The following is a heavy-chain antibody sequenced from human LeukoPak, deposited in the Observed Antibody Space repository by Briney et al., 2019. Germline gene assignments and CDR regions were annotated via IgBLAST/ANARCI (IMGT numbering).Heavy chain of an antibody. J-gene: IGHJ4*02. D-gene: IGHD1-20*01. CDR2: ISGSGGST. CDR1: GFTFSSYA. Sequence: PGGSLRLSCAASGFTFSSYATSWVRQAPGKGLEWVSAISGSGGSTYYADSVKGRFTISRDNSKNTLYLQMNSLRAEDTAVYYCAKDLRGDNWHLGYWGQGTLVTVSS. CDR3: AKDLRGDNWHLGY. V-gene: IGHV3-23*01.